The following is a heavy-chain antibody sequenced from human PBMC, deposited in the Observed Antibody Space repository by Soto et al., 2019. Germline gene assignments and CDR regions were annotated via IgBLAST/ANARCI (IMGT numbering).Heavy chain of an antibody. J-gene: IGHJ5*02. D-gene: IGHD5-12*01. Sequence: PSETLSLTCTVSGGSISSGGYYWSWIRQHPGKGMEWIGYIYYSGSTYYNPSLKSRVTISVDTSKNQFSLKLSSVTAADTALYYCVRDAIVATISPAYNWFDPWGQGTLVTVSS. CDR3: VRDAIVATISPAYNWFDP. V-gene: IGHV4-31*03. CDR1: GGSISSGGYY. CDR2: IYYSGST.